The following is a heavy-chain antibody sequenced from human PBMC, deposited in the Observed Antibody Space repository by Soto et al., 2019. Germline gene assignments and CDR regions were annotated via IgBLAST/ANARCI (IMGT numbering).Heavy chain of an antibody. D-gene: IGHD4-17*01. J-gene: IGHJ6*02. CDR1: GFIVSSNY. CDR3: ARDLLDYGDYGKNGGDYYSYGMDV. Sequence: EVQLVESGGGLVQPGGSLRLSCAVSGFIVSSNYMSWVRQAPGKGLEWVSLIYSGSSTYYADSVKGRFTISRDNSKNTLYLQMNRLRAEDTAVYYCARDLLDYGDYGKNGGDYYSYGMDVWGQGTTVTVSS. CDR2: IYSGSST. V-gene: IGHV3-66*01.